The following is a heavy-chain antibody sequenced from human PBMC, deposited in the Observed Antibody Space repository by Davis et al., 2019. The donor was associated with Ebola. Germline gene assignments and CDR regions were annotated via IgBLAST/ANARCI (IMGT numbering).Heavy chain of an antibody. D-gene: IGHD2-2*01. CDR1: GYTFTDYY. CDR2: INPSGGST. CDR3: ARGSVPAADTDY. Sequence: ASVKVSCKTSGYTFTDYYMHWVRQAPGQGLEWMGIINPSGGSTSYAQKFQGRVTITADKSTSTAYMELSSLRSEDTAVYYCARGSVPAADTDYWGQGTLVTVSS. J-gene: IGHJ4*02. V-gene: IGHV1-46*01.